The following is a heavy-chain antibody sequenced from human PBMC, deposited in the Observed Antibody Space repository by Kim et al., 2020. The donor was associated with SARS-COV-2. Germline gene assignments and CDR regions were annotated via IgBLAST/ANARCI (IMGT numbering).Heavy chain of an antibody. J-gene: IGHJ6*02. V-gene: IGHV3-30-3*01. Sequence: GGSLRLSCAASGFTFSSYAMHWVRQAPGKGLEWVAVISYDGSNKYYADSVKGRFTISRDNSKNTLYLQMNSLRAEDTAVYYCARDWLPSAAGSLYYGMDVWGQGTTVTVSS. CDR3: ARDWLPSAAGSLYYGMDV. CDR2: ISYDGSNK. D-gene: IGHD6-13*01. CDR1: GFTFSSYA.